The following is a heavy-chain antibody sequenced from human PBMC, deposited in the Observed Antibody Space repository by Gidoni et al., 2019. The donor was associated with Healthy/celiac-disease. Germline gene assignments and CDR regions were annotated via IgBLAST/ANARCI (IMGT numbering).Heavy chain of an antibody. D-gene: IGHD2-2*01. CDR1: DFTFRCYG. V-gene: IGHV3-33*01. Sequence: LVDAGGGGVQPGRSLRHSCEASDFTFRCYGMHWVRQAPGKGLEWVAVIWYDGSNKYYADSVKGRFTISRDNSKNPLYLQMNSLRAEDTAVYYCAREQCSSTSCYVDYWGQGTLVTVSS. CDR2: IWYDGSNK. J-gene: IGHJ4*02. CDR3: AREQCSSTSCYVDY.